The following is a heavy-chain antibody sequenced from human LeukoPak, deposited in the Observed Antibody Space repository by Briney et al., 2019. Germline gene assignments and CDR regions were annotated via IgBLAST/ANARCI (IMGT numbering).Heavy chain of an antibody. Sequence: GGSLRLSCAASGFTFSSYAMSWVRQAPGKGLEWVSAISGSGGSAYYADSVKGRFTISRDNSKNTLYLQMNSLRAEDTAVYYCAKGVRYSYGGDAFDIWGQGTTVTVSS. D-gene: IGHD5-18*01. CDR1: GFTFSSYA. CDR3: AKGVRYSYGGDAFDI. V-gene: IGHV3-23*01. CDR2: ISGSGGSA. J-gene: IGHJ3*02.